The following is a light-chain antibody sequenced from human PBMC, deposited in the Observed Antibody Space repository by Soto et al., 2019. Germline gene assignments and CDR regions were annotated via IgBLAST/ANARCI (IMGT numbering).Light chain of an antibody. CDR2: AAS. CDR1: QSVSSD. CDR3: QHIYSIPIT. V-gene: IGKV1-39*01. Sequence: DIQMTQSPSSLSASVGDRVIITCRASQSVSSDLNWYQQKAGKPPKLLIFAASSLQSGVPSRFSGSGSGTHFTLTIGNLQPEDFATYYCQHIYSIPITFGQGTRLEIK. J-gene: IGKJ5*01.